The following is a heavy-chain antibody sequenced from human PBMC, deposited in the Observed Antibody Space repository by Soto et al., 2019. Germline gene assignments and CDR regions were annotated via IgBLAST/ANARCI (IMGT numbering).Heavy chain of an antibody. CDR2: ITWNSRVL. CDR3: AKGRYDFCSPYYFDS. V-gene: IGHV3-9*01. Sequence: EVQLVESGGRLVQPGRSLRLSCVGTGLNFDDFAMHWVRQAPGKGLEWVSGITWNSRVLAYADSVKGRFTISRDNARNSRYLQMDSLRDEDTALYYCAKGRYDFCSPYYFDSWGQGTLVTVSP. CDR1: GLNFDDFA. J-gene: IGHJ4*02. D-gene: IGHD3-3*01.